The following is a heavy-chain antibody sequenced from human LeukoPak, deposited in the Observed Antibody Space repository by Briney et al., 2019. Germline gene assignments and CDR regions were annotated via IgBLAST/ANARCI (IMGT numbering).Heavy chain of an antibody. CDR3: ARQSYSSSWYWDY. Sequence: SETLSLTCAVSGGSISSSNWWSWVRQPPGKGLEWIGEIYHSGSTNYNPSLKSRVTISVDTSKNQFSLKLSSVTAADTAVYYCARQSYSSSWYWDYWGQGTLVTVSS. V-gene: IGHV4-4*02. J-gene: IGHJ4*02. D-gene: IGHD6-13*01. CDR1: GGSISSSNW. CDR2: IYHSGST.